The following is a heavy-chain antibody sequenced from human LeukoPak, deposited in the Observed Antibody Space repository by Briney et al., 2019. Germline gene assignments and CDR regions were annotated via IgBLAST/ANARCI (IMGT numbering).Heavy chain of an antibody. CDR1: GFTFSSYA. J-gene: IGHJ4*02. CDR3: AKGNQLLWFGELSEDYFDY. Sequence: GGSLRLSCAASGFTFSSYAMSWVRQAPGKGLEWVSGISWNSGSIGYADSVKGRFTISRDNAKNSLYLQMNSLRAEDTALYYCAKGNQLLWFGELSEDYFDYWGQGTLVTVSS. V-gene: IGHV3-9*01. D-gene: IGHD3-10*01. CDR2: ISWNSGSI.